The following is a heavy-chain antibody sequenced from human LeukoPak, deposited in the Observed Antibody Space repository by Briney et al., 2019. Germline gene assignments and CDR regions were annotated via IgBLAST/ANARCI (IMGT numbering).Heavy chain of an antibody. V-gene: IGHV4-59*01. CDR2: IDYSEST. D-gene: IGHD2-15*01. CDR3: ARAALGFCHGGTCPYYFDH. Sequence: SETLSLTCTVSGGSPGNSYWSWIREPPGKGLEWIAYIDYSESTRYNPSLKSRLTRSVDPSKNQFSLKLSYVTAADSAVYYCARAALGFCHGGTCPYYFDHWGQGTLVTVSS. J-gene: IGHJ4*02. CDR1: GGSPGNSY.